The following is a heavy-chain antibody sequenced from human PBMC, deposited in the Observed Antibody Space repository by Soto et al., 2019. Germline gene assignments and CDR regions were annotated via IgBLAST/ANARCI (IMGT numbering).Heavy chain of an antibody. D-gene: IGHD6-19*01. J-gene: IGHJ3*02. CDR1: GFTFSSYA. V-gene: IGHV3-23*01. Sequence: PGRSRRLSSAASGFTFSSYAMSWVRQAPGKGLEWVSAIRGSGGSAYYADSVKGRITISRDNSKNTLYLQMNSLRAEDTAVDYCAKDLSGWYGAFDIWGQGTMVPVSS. CDR3: AKDLSGWYGAFDI. CDR2: IRGSGGSA.